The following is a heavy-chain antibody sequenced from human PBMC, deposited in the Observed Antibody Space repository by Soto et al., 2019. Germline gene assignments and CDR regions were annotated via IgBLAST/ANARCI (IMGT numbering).Heavy chain of an antibody. CDR3: TSNTYYDILTGYHTPYYYGMDV. J-gene: IGHJ6*02. CDR1: GFTFSGSA. D-gene: IGHD3-9*01. V-gene: IGHV3-73*01. CDR2: IRSKANSCAT. Sequence: GGSLRLSCAASGFTFSGSAMHWVRQASGKGLEWVGRIRSKANSCATAYAASVKGRFTISRDDSKNTAYLQMNSLKTEDTAVYYCTSNTYYDILTGYHTPYYYGMDVWGQGTTVTVSS.